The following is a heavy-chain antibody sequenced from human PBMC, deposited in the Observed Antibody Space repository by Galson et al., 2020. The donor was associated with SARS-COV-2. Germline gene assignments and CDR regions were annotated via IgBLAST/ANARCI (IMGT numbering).Heavy chain of an antibody. CDR2: IIPIFGTA. V-gene: IGHV1-69*01. J-gene: IGHJ6*03. CDR3: ARGVHGSGSYYNPYYYYYMDV. Sequence: KISCKASGGTFSSYAISWVRQAPGQGLEWMGGIIPIFGTANYAQKFQGRVTITADESTSTAYMELSSLRSEDTAVYYCARGVHGSGSYYNPYYYYYMDVWGKGTTVTVSS. CDR1: GGTFSSYA. D-gene: IGHD3-10*01.